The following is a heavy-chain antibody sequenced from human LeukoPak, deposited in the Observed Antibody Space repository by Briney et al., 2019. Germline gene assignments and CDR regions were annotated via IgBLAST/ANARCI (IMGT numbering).Heavy chain of an antibody. D-gene: IGHD3-3*01. CDR2: IIPIFGTA. CDR3: ASGVTIFARDY. V-gene: IGHV1-69*05. CDR1: GGTFSSYA. J-gene: IGHJ4*02. Sequence: ASVKVSCKASGGTFSSYAISWVRQAPGQGLEWMGGIIPIFGTANYAQKFQGRVTITTDESTSTAYMELSSLRSEDTAVYYCASGVTIFARDYWGQGTLVTVSS.